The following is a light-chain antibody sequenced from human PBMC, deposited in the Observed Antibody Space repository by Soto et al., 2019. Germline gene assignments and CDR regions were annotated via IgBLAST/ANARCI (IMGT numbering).Light chain of an antibody. V-gene: IGKV1-6*01. CDR3: LQDNSYPRT. J-gene: IGKJ1*01. CDR1: QGISTE. CDR2: GAS. Sequence: AIQMTQSPSSLSASVGDRVTITCRASQGISTELGWYQQKPGNAPKLLIYGASTLQTGVPSRFSGTGSGTDFTLTITSLQPEDFATYYCLQDNSYPRTFGQGTKVEI.